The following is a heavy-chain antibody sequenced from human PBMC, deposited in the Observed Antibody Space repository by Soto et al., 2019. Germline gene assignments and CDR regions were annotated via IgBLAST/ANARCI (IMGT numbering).Heavy chain of an antibody. J-gene: IGHJ4*02. D-gene: IGHD6-19*01. CDR2: ISGSGGST. CDR1: GFTFSSYA. Sequence: EVQLLESGGGLVQPGGSLRLSCAASGFTFSSYAMSWVRQAPGKGLEWVSVISGSGGSTYYVDSVKGRFTISRDNSRNALYLQMNSLRADDTAVYYCAKLGSSGWYGGAGDWGQGTLVTVSS. CDR3: AKLGSSGWYGGAGD. V-gene: IGHV3-23*01.